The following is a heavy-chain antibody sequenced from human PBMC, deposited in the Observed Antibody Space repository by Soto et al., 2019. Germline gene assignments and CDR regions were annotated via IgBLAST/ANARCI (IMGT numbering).Heavy chain of an antibody. V-gene: IGHV1-18*01. J-gene: IGHJ4*02. CDR2: ISAYNGNT. CDR3: ARSSNYGGNYGRDY. Sequence: ASVKVSCKASGYTFTSYGISWVRQAPGQGLEWMGWISAYNGNTNYAQKLQGRVTMTTDTATSPAYMELTSLRSDDTAVYYCARSSNYGGNYGRDYRGQGTLVTVSS. D-gene: IGHD4-17*01. CDR1: GYTFTSYG.